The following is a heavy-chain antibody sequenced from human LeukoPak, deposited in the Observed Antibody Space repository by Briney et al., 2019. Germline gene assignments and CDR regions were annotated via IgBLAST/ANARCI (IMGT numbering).Heavy chain of an antibody. CDR2: INPNSGGT. CDR1: GGIFSTYP. V-gene: IGHV1-2*02. CDR3: ARVGFCSGGLCPYYFDY. Sequence: ASVKVSCKASGGIFSTYPISWVRQAPGQGLEWMGWINPNSGGTSFAQKFQGRVTMTRDTSISTAYMELSRLRSDDTAVYYCARVGFCSGGLCPYYFDYWGQGTLVTVSS. D-gene: IGHD2-15*01. J-gene: IGHJ4*02.